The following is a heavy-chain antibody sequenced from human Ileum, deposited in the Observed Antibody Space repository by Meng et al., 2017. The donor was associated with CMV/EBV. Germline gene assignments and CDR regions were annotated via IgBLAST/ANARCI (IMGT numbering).Heavy chain of an antibody. D-gene: IGHD1-26*01. CDR2: ISTSSLYI. CDR3: ARGSGSYYDY. CDR1: GFSFSSYR. J-gene: IGHJ4*02. Sequence: LSCAASGFSFSSYRMNWVRQAPGKGLEWVSSISTSSLYIYYADSVKGRFTISRDNAKNSLYLQMNSLRAEDTAVYYCARGSGSYYDYWGQGTLVTVSS. V-gene: IGHV3-21*01.